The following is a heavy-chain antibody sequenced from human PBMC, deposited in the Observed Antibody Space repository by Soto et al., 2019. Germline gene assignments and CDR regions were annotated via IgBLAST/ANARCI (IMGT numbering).Heavy chain of an antibody. V-gene: IGHV1-69*06. CDR2: IIPIFGTA. Sequence: SVKVSCQVSVGTFSSYAISWVRQAPGQGLEWMGGIIPIFGTANYAQKFQGRVTITADKSTSTAYMELSSLRSEDTAVYYCARGEEITIFGVVIIRGMDVWGQGTTVTVSS. CDR1: VGTFSSYA. J-gene: IGHJ6*02. D-gene: IGHD3-3*01. CDR3: ARGEEITIFGVVIIRGMDV.